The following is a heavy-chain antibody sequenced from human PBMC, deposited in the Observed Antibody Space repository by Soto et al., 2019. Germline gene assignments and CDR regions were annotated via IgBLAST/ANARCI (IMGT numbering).Heavy chain of an antibody. Sequence: SETLSLTCTVSGGSISSYYWSWIRQPPGKGLEWIGYIYYSGSTNYNPSLKSRVTVSVDTSKNQFSLKLSSVTAADTAVYYCARGWGYDSSGYYFNWFDPWGQGTLVTVSS. V-gene: IGHV4-59*01. CDR3: ARGWGYDSSGYYFNWFDP. CDR1: GGSISSYY. J-gene: IGHJ5*02. CDR2: IYYSGST. D-gene: IGHD3-22*01.